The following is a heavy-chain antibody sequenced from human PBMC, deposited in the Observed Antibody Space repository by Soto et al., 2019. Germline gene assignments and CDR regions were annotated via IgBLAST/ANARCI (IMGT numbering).Heavy chain of an antibody. V-gene: IGHV1-3*01. J-gene: IGHJ3*02. CDR1: GYTFTSYA. Sequence: QVQLVQSGAEVKKPGASVKVSCKASGYTFTSYAMHSVRQAPGQRLEWMGWINAGNGNTKYSQKYQGRVTITRDTCESTAYMELSSLRSEDTAVYYCAVLGYYDSSGYPMAFDIWGQGTMVTVSS. CDR3: AVLGYYDSSGYPMAFDI. D-gene: IGHD3-22*01. CDR2: INAGNGNT.